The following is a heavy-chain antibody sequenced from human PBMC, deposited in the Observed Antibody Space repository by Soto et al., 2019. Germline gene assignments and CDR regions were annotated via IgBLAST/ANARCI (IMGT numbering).Heavy chain of an antibody. V-gene: IGHV5-10-1*01. D-gene: IGHD1-26*01. CDR3: ARGTYSGSYGTYY. Sequence: PGESLKISCKGSGYSFTNYWIGWVRQMPGKGLEWMGRIDPSDSYTNYSPSFQGHVTISADKSISTAYLQWSSLKASDTAMYYCARGTYSGSYGTYYWGQGTLVTVSS. J-gene: IGHJ4*02. CDR1: GYSFTNYW. CDR2: IDPSDSYT.